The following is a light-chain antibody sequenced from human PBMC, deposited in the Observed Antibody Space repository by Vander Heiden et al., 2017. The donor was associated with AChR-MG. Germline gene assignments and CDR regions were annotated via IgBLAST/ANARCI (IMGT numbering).Light chain of an antibody. CDR1: SANSGNNA. J-gene: IGLJ3*02. CDR2: YDD. Sequence: SVLTQPPSLPEAHRQSVTISCSGSSANSGNNAVNWYQQRPGKAPNLLIYYDDRLPSGVDDRFSGSKYGTSAALAIRGLQSEDEADYYCAAGDDSRNGWVFGGGTKLTVL. V-gene: IGLV1-36*01. CDR3: AAGDDSRNGWV.